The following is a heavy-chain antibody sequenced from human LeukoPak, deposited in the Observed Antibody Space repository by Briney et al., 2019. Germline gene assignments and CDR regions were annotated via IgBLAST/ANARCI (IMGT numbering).Heavy chain of an antibody. D-gene: IGHD5-24*01. CDR3: ARDSRDGSNDRSDY. J-gene: IGHJ4*02. CDR1: GGSVSSGSYY. CDR2: FSNIGST. Sequence: SETLSLTCTVFGGSVSSGSYYWSWIRQPPGKGLEWIGYFSNIGSTKYNPSLKSRVTIPLDTSKNQFSLKLSSVTAADTAVYYCARDSRDGSNDRSDYWGQGTLVTVSS. V-gene: IGHV4-61*01.